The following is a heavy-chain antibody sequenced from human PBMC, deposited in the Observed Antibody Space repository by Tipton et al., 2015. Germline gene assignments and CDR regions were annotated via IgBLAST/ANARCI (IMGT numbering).Heavy chain of an antibody. D-gene: IGHD3-9*01. CDR1: GDSIDDYY. CDR2: INHSGST. Sequence: TLSLTCSLSGDSIDDYYWTWIRQPPGKGLEWIGEINHSGSTNYNPSLKSRVTISLDTSKNQFSLKLSSVTAADTAVYYCARDGRYDILAGHSHQYGMDVWGQGATVTVSS. CDR3: ARDGRYDILAGHSHQYGMDV. V-gene: IGHV4-34*01. J-gene: IGHJ6*02.